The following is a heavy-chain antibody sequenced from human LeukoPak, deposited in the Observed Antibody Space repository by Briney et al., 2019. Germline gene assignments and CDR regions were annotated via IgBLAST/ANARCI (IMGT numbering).Heavy chain of an antibody. V-gene: IGHV3-48*01. Sequence: PGGSLRLSCVGSGFPFSSYSMIWVRQAPGKGLEWVSYISSSGSSIYFVDSVKGRFTVSRDNAKNSLFLQMNSPRVEDTSTYFCARVKGSYFDYWGQGALVTVPS. J-gene: IGHJ4*02. CDR1: GFPFSSYS. CDR3: ARVKGSYFDY. CDR2: ISSSGSSI. D-gene: IGHD2-15*01.